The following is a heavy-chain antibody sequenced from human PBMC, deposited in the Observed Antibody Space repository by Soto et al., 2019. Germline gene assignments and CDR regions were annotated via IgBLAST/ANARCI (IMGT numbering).Heavy chain of an antibody. CDR2: INPSGGST. J-gene: IGHJ4*02. Sequence: ASVKVSCKASGYTFPSYYMHWVRQAPGQGLEWIGIINPSGGSTSYAQKFQGRVTMTRDTSTSTVYMELSSLRSEDTAVYYCARKFSVAGFDYWGQGTLVTVSS. V-gene: IGHV1-46*01. CDR1: GYTFPSYY. CDR3: ARKFSVAGFDY.